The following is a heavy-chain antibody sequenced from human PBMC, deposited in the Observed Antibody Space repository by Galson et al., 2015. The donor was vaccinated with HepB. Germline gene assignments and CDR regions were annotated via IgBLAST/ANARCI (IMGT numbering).Heavy chain of an antibody. CDR1: GYTLTELS. J-gene: IGHJ3*02. Sequence: SVKVSCKVSGYTLTELSMHWVRQAPGKGLEWMGGFDPEDGETIYAQKFQGRVTMTEDTSTDTAYVELSSLRSEDTAVYYCATDASVGAKGDAFDIWGQGTMVTVSS. V-gene: IGHV1-24*01. D-gene: IGHD1-26*01. CDR2: FDPEDGET. CDR3: ATDASVGAKGDAFDI.